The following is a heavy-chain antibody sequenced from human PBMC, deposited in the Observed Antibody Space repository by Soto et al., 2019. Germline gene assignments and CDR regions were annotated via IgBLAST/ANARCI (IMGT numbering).Heavy chain of an antibody. CDR1: GFSLTTGKMG. V-gene: IGHV2-26*01. CDR3: ARMKVDSYQFYYAMDV. Sequence: QVTLKESGPALVKPTEPLTLTCTVSGFSLTTGKMGVSWIRQPPGKPLEWLAHIFSDNERSYSTSLQGRLTISKDTSGSQVVLSMTNVDPLDTATYYCARMKVDSYQFYYAMDVWGQGTTVNVSS. CDR2: IFSDNER. J-gene: IGHJ6*02. D-gene: IGHD2-2*01.